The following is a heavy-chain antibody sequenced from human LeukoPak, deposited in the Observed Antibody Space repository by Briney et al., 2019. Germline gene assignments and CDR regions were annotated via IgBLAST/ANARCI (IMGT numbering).Heavy chain of an antibody. CDR1: GYTFTSYG. D-gene: IGHD2-15*01. Sequence: ASVKVSCKASGYTFTSYGISWVRQAPGQGLEWMGWISAYNGNTNYAQKLQGRVTMTTDTSTSTAYMELSSLRSEDTAVYYCARTFTLYYYYYYMDVWGKGTTVTVSS. CDR3: ARTFTLYYYYYYMDV. J-gene: IGHJ6*03. V-gene: IGHV1-18*01. CDR2: ISAYNGNT.